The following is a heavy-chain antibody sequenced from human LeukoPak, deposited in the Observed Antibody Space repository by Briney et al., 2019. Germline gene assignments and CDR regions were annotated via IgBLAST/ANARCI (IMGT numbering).Heavy chain of an antibody. CDR3: ARDSLPGVTTGDTNFDY. Sequence: GGSLRLSCAASGFTFSSYAMHWVRQAPGKGLEWVAVISYDGSNKYYADSVKGRFTISRDNSKNTLYLQMNSLRAEDTAVYYCARDSLPGVTTGDTNFDYWGQGTLVTVSS. D-gene: IGHD4-17*01. J-gene: IGHJ4*02. CDR2: ISYDGSNK. CDR1: GFTFSSYA. V-gene: IGHV3-30*04.